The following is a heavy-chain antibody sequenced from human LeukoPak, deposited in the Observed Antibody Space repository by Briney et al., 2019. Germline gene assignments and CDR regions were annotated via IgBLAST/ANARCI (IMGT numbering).Heavy chain of an antibody. D-gene: IGHD3-10*01. CDR1: RYIYYSFG. CDR3: ARVRSSGSVY. V-gene: IGHV3-74*01. Sequence: GVSLRLFCAASRYIYYSFGKLWVRQAAGEGLVCGSRINSGESGTGCADSVKGRFTLYRENDKNTVYANKNSLRAEDRCVYYCARVRSSGSVYWGQDTLVTVSS. J-gene: IGHJ1*01. CDR2: INSGESGT.